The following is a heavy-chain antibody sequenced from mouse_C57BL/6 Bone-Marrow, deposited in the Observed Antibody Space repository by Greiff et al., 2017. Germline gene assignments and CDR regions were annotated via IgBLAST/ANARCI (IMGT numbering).Heavy chain of an antibody. CDR1: EYEFPSHD. D-gene: IGHD2-3*01. CDR2: INSDGGST. V-gene: IGHV5-2*01. Sequence: DVQLQESGGGLVQPGESLKLSCESNEYEFPSHDMSWVRKTPEKRLELVAAINSDGGSTYYPDTMERRFIISRDNTKKTLYLQMSSLRSEDTALYYCARGFYDGYYGWFAYWGQGTLVTVSA. J-gene: IGHJ3*01. CDR3: ARGFYDGYYGWFAY.